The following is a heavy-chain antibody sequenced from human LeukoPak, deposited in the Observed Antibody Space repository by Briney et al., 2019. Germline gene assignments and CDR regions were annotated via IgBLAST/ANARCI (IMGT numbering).Heavy chain of an antibody. CDR2: IYYSGST. D-gene: IGHD6-13*01. J-gene: IGHJ4*02. CDR3: ARDTRIIAAAGTSYFDY. V-gene: IGHV4-39*07. CDR1: GFTFSSYE. Sequence: GSLRLSCAASGFTFSSYEMNWVRQAPGKGLEWIGSIYYSGSTYYNPSLKSRVTISVDTSKNQFSLKLSSVTAADTAVYYCARDTRIIAAAGTSYFDYWGQGTLVTVSS.